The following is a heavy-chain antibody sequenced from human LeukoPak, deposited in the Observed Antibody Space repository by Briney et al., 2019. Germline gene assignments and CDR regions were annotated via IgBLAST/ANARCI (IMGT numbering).Heavy chain of an antibody. J-gene: IGHJ4*02. CDR3: ARGYCSGGNCPLDSLPYGDYLLDY. D-gene: IGHD2-15*01. CDR2: ISYDGSNK. CDR1: GFTFSSYA. V-gene: IGHV3-30-3*01. Sequence: GGSLRLSCAASGFTFSSYAMHWVRQAPGKGLEWVAVISYDGSNKYYADSVKGRFTISRDNSKNTLYLQMNSLRAEDTAVYYCARGYCSGGNCPLDSLPYGDYLLDYWGQGTLVTVSS.